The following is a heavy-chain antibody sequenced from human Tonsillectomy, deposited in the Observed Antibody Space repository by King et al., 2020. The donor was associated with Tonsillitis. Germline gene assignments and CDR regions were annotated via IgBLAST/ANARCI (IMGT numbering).Heavy chain of an antibody. CDR3: ARDPNFYDTDPN. J-gene: IGHJ4*02. D-gene: IGHD2/OR15-2a*01. Sequence: QLQESGPGLVKPSETLSLTCTVSGGSIGSYYWTWIRQPAGKGLECIGRIYSSGSTKYNPSFKSRVTMSVDTSKNQFSLKLKFVTAADTAIYYCARDPNFYDTDPNWRQGTLVTVSS. CDR2: IYSSGST. V-gene: IGHV4-4*07. CDR1: GGSIGSYY.